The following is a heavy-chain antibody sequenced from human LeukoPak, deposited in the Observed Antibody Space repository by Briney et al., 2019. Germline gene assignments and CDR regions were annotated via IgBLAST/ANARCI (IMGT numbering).Heavy chain of an antibody. CDR2: INPNSGGT. Sequence: VGSVKVSCKASGYTFTGYYMHWVRQAPGQGLEWMGWINPNSGGTNYAQKFQGRVTMTRDTSISTAYMELSRLRSDDTAVYYCAREKDCGGDCYYDAFDIWGQGTMVTVSS. CDR3: AREKDCGGDCYYDAFDI. D-gene: IGHD2-21*02. J-gene: IGHJ3*02. V-gene: IGHV1-2*02. CDR1: GYTFTGYY.